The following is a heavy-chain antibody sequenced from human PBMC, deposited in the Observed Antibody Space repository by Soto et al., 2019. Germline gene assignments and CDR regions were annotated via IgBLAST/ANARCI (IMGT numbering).Heavy chain of an antibody. J-gene: IGHJ6*02. CDR3: ARDLSGWVLYYYYYGMDV. CDR2: IKQDGSEK. D-gene: IGHD6-19*01. CDR1: GFTFSSYW. Sequence: PGGSLRLSCAASGFTFSSYWMSWVRQAPGKGLEWVANIKQDGSEKYYVDSVKGRFTISRDNAKNSLYLQMNSLRAEDTAVYYCARDLSGWVLYYYYYGMDVWGQGTTVTVSS. V-gene: IGHV3-7*01.